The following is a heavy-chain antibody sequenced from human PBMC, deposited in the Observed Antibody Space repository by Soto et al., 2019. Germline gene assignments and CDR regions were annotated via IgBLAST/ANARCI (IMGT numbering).Heavy chain of an antibody. CDR3: AKGRMITFGGAEFDY. V-gene: IGHV3-30*18. J-gene: IGHJ4*02. D-gene: IGHD3-16*01. CDR1: GFTFSNYG. Sequence: GGSLRLSCEASGFTFSNYGIHWVRQAPGKGLEWVAVISYDGNKENYADSVKGRFTISRDNSKNTVYLQMNSLRDDDTAVYYCAKGRMITFGGAEFDYWGQGTLVTVSS. CDR2: ISYDGNKE.